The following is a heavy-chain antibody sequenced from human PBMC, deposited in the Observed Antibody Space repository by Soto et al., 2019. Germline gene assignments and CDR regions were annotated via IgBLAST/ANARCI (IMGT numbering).Heavy chain of an antibody. J-gene: IGHJ4*02. D-gene: IGHD4-17*01. CDR2: ISAYNGNT. V-gene: IGHV1-18*01. CDR3: AREVDRYYGGNSLSVDY. CDR1: GYTFTSYG. Sequence: ASVKVSCKASGYTFTSYGISWVRQAPGQGLEWMGWISAYNGNTNYAQKLQGRVTITADESTNTAYMELNYLRSEDTAVYFCAREVDRYYGGNSLSVDYWGQGTLVTVSS.